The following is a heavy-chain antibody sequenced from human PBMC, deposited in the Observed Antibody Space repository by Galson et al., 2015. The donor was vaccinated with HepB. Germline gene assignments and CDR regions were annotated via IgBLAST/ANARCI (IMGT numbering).Heavy chain of an antibody. Sequence: SLRLSCAASGFTFSNYGMHWVRQAPGTGLVWVAAIPYDGRNKYYAASLKGRFTISRDNSKNTLYLQMNSLRTEDTALYYCAKDPYLYSALAGTMAGFDYWGQGTLVTVSS. V-gene: IGHV3-30*18. J-gene: IGHJ4*02. CDR2: IPYDGRNK. D-gene: IGHD6-19*01. CDR1: GFTFSNYG. CDR3: AKDPYLYSALAGTMAGFDY.